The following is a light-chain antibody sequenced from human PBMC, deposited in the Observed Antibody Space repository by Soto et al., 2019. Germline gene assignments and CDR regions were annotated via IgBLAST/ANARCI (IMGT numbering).Light chain of an antibody. J-gene: IGKJ1*01. CDR1: QSVLYSSNNKNY. Sequence: DIVMTKSPDSLAVSLCARATINCKSSQSVLYSSNNKNYLAWYQQKPGQPPKLLIYWASTRESGVPDRFSGSGSGTDFTLTISSLQAEDVAVYYCQQYYSTPRTFGQGTKVEIK. CDR2: WAS. V-gene: IGKV4-1*01. CDR3: QQYYSTPRT.